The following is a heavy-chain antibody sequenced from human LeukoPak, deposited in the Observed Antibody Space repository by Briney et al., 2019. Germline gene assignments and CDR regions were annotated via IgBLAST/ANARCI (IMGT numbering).Heavy chain of an antibody. Sequence: GRSLRLSCAASGFTFTTYDIHWVRQAPGKGLEWVAFLWDGGNKQYHADSVKGQFTISRDNSKNTLYLQMNSLRAEDTAVYYCARLYSSGWETLGYWGQGTLVTVSS. CDR1: GFTFTTYD. D-gene: IGHD6-19*01. CDR2: LWDGGNKQ. CDR3: ARLYSSGWETLGY. J-gene: IGHJ4*02. V-gene: IGHV3-33*01.